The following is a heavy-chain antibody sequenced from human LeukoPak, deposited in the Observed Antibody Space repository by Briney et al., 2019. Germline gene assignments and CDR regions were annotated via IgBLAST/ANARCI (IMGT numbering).Heavy chain of an antibody. D-gene: IGHD6-6*01. V-gene: IGHV4-39*07. CDR1: GGSISSSSYY. J-gene: IGHJ6*03. CDR3: ARPIAPSSGYYYYMDV. Sequence: SETLSLTCTVSGGSISSSSYYWGWIRQPPGKGLEWIGSIYYSGSTNYNPSLKSRVTISVDTSKHQFSLKLSSVTAADTAVYYCARPIAPSSGYYYYMDVWGKGTTVTVSS. CDR2: IYYSGST.